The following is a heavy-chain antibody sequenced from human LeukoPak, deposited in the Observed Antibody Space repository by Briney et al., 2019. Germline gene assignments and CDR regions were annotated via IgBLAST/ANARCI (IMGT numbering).Heavy chain of an antibody. CDR2: ISAYNGNT. D-gene: IGHD6-6*01. J-gene: IGHJ4*02. CDR3: ARDGPYSSSSGVFDY. Sequence: GASVKVPCKASGYTFTSYGISWVRQAPGQGLEWMGWISAYNGNTNYAQKLQGRVTMTTDTSTSTAYMELRSLRSDDTAVYYCARDGPYSSSSGVFDYWGQGTLVTVSS. V-gene: IGHV1-18*01. CDR1: GYTFTSYG.